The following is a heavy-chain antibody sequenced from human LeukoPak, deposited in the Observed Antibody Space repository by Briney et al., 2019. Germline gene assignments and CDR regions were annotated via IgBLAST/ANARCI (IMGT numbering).Heavy chain of an antibody. Sequence: GGSLRLSCEASGFTFRNYAMSWIRQAPGKGLEWVSSIRSFDGNTYYGDSVKGRFTISRDISKNTLYLEMSSLSADDTAVYYCAKDRARTFDPWGQGTLVTVSS. CDR2: IRSFDGNT. CDR1: GFTFRNYA. J-gene: IGHJ5*02. CDR3: AKDRARTFDP. V-gene: IGHV3-23*01.